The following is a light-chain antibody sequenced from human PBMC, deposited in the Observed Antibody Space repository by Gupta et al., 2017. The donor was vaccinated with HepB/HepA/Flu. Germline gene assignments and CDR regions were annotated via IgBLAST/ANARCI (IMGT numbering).Light chain of an antibody. J-gene: IGKJ1*01. CDR3: QQYNNWPWT. CDR2: GAS. CDR1: QDVYTN. V-gene: IGKV3-15*01. Sequence: IVMTQTPVTLPVSPGERVAFSCRASQDVYTNLAWMQQKPGQAPKVLFYGASARATGVPARFIGSGSRTEFTLSITSLQSEDVAVYVCQQYNNWPWTFGQGTKVEI.